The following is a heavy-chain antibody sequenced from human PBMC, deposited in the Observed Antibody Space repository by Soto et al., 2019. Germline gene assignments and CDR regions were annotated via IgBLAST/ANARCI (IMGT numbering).Heavy chain of an antibody. CDR1: GFSFSDYY. CDR2: IANSGGKK. CDR3: ARAAGWFDP. V-gene: IGHV3-11*01. Sequence: QVQLVESGGGLVKPGGSLRLSCAASGFSFSDYYMTWIRQTPGKGLEWVSYIANSGGKKDYADSVKGRFNISRDNAKNLVYLQMNSLRADDTAVYYCARAAGWFDPWGQGTLVTVSS. J-gene: IGHJ5*02.